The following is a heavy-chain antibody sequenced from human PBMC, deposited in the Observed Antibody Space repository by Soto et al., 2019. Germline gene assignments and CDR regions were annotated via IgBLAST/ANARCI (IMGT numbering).Heavy chain of an antibody. D-gene: IGHD3-10*01. V-gene: IGHV2-5*02. CDR3: AYTPEGASRIRGTGRYFQH. Sequence: QITLKESGPTLVKPTQTLTLTCTFSGFSLSTSGLGVAWIRRPPGKALEWLTLIYWDDDKRYSPSLKSRLTITKDTSKTQVVLTVTNVDPVDTGTYYCAYTPEGASRIRGTGRYFQHWGQGTLVIVSS. J-gene: IGHJ1*01. CDR2: IYWDDDK. CDR1: GFSLSTSGLG.